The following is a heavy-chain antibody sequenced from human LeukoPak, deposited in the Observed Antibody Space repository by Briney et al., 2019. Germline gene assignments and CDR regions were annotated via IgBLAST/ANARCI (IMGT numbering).Heavy chain of an antibody. D-gene: IGHD3-10*01. V-gene: IGHV1-69*05. CDR3: ATAMVRGVMGYNWFDP. J-gene: IGHJ5*02. CDR2: IIPIFGTA. CDR1: GGTFSSYA. Sequence: SVKVSCKASGGTFSSYAISWVRQAPGQGLEWMGGIIPIFGTANYAQKFQGRVMITTDESTSTAYMELSSLRSEDTAVYYCATAMVRGVMGYNWFDPWGQGTLVTVSS.